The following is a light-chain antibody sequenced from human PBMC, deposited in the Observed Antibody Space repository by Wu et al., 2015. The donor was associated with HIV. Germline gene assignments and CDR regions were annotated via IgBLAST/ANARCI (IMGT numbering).Light chain of an antibody. Sequence: EIVLTQSPGTLSLSPGERATLSCRASQSISSNYLAWYQQKPGQPPRLLIYGASSRATGIPDRLSGSGSGTDFTLTISRLEPEDFAVYYCQQYGNSPRWTFGQGTKVEIK. CDR2: GAS. CDR1: QSISSNY. J-gene: IGKJ1*01. CDR3: QQYGNSPRWT. V-gene: IGKV3-20*01.